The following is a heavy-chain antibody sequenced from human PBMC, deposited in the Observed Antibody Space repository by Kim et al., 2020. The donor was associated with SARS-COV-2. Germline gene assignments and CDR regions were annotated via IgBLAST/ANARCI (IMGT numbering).Heavy chain of an antibody. J-gene: IGHJ4*02. CDR1: GFTFSSYA. D-gene: IGHD3-16*02. V-gene: IGHV3-30*04. Sequence: GGSLRLSCAASGFTFSSYAMHWVRQAPGKGLEWVAVISYDGSNKYYADSVKGRFTISRDNSKNTLYLQMNSLRAEDTAVYYCARAPTSRLGELSSDYWGQGTLVTVSS. CDR2: ISYDGSNK. CDR3: ARAPTSRLGELSSDY.